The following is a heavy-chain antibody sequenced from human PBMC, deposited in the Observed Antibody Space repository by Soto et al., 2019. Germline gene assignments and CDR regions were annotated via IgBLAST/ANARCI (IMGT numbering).Heavy chain of an antibody. CDR2: IYYSGST. CDR1: GGSISSYY. V-gene: IGHV4-59*08. Sequence: SETLSLTCTVSGGSISSYYWSWIRQPPGKGPEWIGYIYYSGSTNYNPSLKSRVTISVDTSKNQFSLKLSSVTAADTAVYYCARYSGIAQLTYYYYMDVWGKGTTVTVSS. D-gene: IGHD3-10*01. CDR3: ARYSGIAQLTYYYYMDV. J-gene: IGHJ6*03.